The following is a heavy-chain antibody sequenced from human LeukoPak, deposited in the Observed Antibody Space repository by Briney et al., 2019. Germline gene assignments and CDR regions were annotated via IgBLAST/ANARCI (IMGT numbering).Heavy chain of an antibody. CDR3: ARGEITMVRGVIHYGRDV. CDR2: IYYSGRT. V-gene: IGHV4-61*01. D-gene: IGHD3-10*01. CDR1: GGSVSSGSYY. Sequence: SETLALTCTVSGGSVSSGSYYWSRIRQPPGKGLEWIGYIYYSGRTNYNPSLKSRVTISVDTSKNQFSLKLSSVTAADTAVYYCARGEITMVRGVIHYGRDVWGKGTTVTVSS. J-gene: IGHJ6*04.